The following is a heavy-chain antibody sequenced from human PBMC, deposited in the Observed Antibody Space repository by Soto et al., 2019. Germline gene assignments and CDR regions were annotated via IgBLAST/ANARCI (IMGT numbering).Heavy chain of an antibody. CDR1: GFTFSSYA. CDR2: ISGSGGST. Sequence: EVQLLESGGGLVQPGGSLRLSCAASGFTFSSYAMSWVRQAPGKGLEWVSTISGSGGSTYYADSVKGRFTISRDNSKNTLCLQMNSLRAEDTAVYYCAQDRVAAAGGLDYWGQGTLVTVSS. D-gene: IGHD6-13*01. J-gene: IGHJ4*02. CDR3: AQDRVAAAGGLDY. V-gene: IGHV3-23*01.